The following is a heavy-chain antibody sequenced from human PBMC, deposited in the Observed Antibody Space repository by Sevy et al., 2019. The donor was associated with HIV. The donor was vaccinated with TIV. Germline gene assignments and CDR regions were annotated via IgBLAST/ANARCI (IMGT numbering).Heavy chain of an antibody. CDR3: GKEGGGEGGDH. CDR2: IQYDGSNK. D-gene: IGHD2-21*01. CDR1: GFSFSSYG. Sequence: GGSLRLSCAASGFSFSSYGMHWVRQAPGKGLEWMSYIQYDGSNKDYADSVKGRFTISRDNSKNTLYLQMNSLGFEDTAVFNGGKEGGGEGGDHWGQGTLVTVSS. V-gene: IGHV3-30*02. J-gene: IGHJ4*02.